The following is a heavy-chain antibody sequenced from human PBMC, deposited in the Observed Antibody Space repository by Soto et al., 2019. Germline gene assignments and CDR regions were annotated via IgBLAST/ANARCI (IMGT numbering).Heavy chain of an antibody. Sequence: SETLSLTCTVSGGSITSGDYYWSWIRQPPGKGLEWIGYIYYSGSTYYNPSLKSRVTISVDTSKNQFSLKLSSVTAADTAVYYCARDMRFARDYYYYGMDVWGQGTTVTVSS. CDR3: ARDMRFARDYYYYGMDV. V-gene: IGHV4-30-4*01. CDR1: GGSITSGDYY. J-gene: IGHJ6*02. CDR2: IYYSGST. D-gene: IGHD3-3*01.